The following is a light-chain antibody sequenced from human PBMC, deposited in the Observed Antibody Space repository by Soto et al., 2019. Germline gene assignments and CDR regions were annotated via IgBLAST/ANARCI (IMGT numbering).Light chain of an antibody. J-gene: IGKJ2*01. Sequence: EIVLTQFPGTLSLSPGERATLSCRANQSVTSTYLTWYQQKPGQAPRLLLHSASSRPTGIPDRFSGSGSGTEFTLTISRLEPEDSAVYYCQQHGSLPWTFGQGTKLEIK. CDR1: QSVTSTY. V-gene: IGKV3-20*01. CDR3: QQHGSLPWT. CDR2: SAS.